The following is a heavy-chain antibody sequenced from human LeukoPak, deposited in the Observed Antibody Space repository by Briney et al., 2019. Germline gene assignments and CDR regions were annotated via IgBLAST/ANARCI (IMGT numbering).Heavy chain of an antibody. CDR3: AELGITMIGGV. V-gene: IGHV3-48*03. Sequence: GALRLSCAASGFTFSSYEMNWVRQAPGKGLEWVSYISSSGSTIYYADSVKGRFTISRDNAKNSLYLHMNRLRAADTAVYYCAELGITMIGGVWGKGTTVTISS. CDR2: ISSSGSTI. CDR1: GFTFSSYE. D-gene: IGHD3-10*02. J-gene: IGHJ6*04.